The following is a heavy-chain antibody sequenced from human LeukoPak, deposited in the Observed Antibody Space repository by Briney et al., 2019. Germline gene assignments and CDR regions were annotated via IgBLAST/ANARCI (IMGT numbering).Heavy chain of an antibody. V-gene: IGHV4-39*01. CDR3: ASPDCSGGSCSQYYFDY. CDR1: GGSISSSSYY. Sequence: SETLSLTCTVSGGSISSSSYYWGWIRQPPGKGPEWIGSIYYSGSTYYNPSLKSRVTISVDTSKNQFSLKLSSVTAADTAVYYCASPDCSGGSCSQYYFDYWGQGTLVTVSS. CDR2: IYYSGST. D-gene: IGHD2-15*01. J-gene: IGHJ4*02.